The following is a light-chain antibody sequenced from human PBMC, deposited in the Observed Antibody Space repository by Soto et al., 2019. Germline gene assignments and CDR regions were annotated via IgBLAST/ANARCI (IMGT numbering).Light chain of an antibody. V-gene: IGKV1D-16*01. CDR3: QQYDSYTYT. J-gene: IGKJ2*01. CDR1: QDIRTW. CDR2: GAS. Sequence: DIQLTQSPSSLSASVGDRVTITCRASQDIRTWLGWYQQKPEKAPKSLIYGASTLQSGVPSRFSGSGSGTDFTLTISSLQPEDFSTYYCQQYDSYTYTFGQGTKLELK.